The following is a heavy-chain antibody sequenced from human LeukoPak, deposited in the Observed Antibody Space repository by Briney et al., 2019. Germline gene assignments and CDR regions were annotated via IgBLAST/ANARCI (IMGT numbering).Heavy chain of an antibody. J-gene: IGHJ4*02. V-gene: IGHV4-39*01. CDR3: ARHQQGVGAIIDY. Sequence: SETLSLTCTVSGGSISSSSYYWGWIRQPPGKGLEWIGSIYYSGSTYYNPSLKSRVTLSVDTSKNQFSLKLSSVTAADTAVYYCARHQQGVGAIIDYWGQGTLVTVSS. D-gene: IGHD1-26*01. CDR2: IYYSGST. CDR1: GGSISSSSYY.